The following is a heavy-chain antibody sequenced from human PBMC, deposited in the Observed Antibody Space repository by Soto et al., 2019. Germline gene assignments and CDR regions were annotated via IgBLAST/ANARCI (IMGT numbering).Heavy chain of an antibody. CDR3: ARTADDFWSGYYYNWFDP. CDR2: IYYSGST. D-gene: IGHD3-3*01. V-gene: IGHV4-31*03. J-gene: IGHJ5*02. CDR1: GGSISSGGYY. Sequence: PSETLSLTCTVSGGSISSGGYYWSWIRQHPGKGLEWIGYIYYSGSTYYNPSLKSRVTISVDTSKNQFSLKLSSVTAADTAVYYCARTADDFWSGYYYNWFDPWGQGTLVTVSS.